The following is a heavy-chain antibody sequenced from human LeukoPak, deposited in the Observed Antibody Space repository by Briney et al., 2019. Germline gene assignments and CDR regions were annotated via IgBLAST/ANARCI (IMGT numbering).Heavy chain of an antibody. J-gene: IGHJ4*02. Sequence: GGSLRLSCAASGFTFDDYAMHWVRQAPGKGLEWVSGISWNSGSIGYADSVKGRFTISRDNAKNSLYLQMNSLRAEDTALYYCAKDIATGNRLYYFDYWGQGTLVTVSS. V-gene: IGHV3-9*01. D-gene: IGHD1-14*01. CDR2: ISWNSGSI. CDR3: AKDIATGNRLYYFDY. CDR1: GFTFDDYA.